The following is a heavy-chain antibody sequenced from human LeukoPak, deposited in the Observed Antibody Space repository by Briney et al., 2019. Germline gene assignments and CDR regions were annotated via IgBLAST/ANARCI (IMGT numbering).Heavy chain of an antibody. Sequence: NHGESLKISCKGSGYSFTSYWIGWVRQMPGKGLEWMGIIYPGDSDTRYSPSFQGQVTISADKSISTAYLQWSSLKASDTAMYYCATYRRDCSSTSCSSYYYYGMDVWGQGTTVTVSS. CDR3: ATYRRDCSSTSCSSYYYYGMDV. V-gene: IGHV5-51*01. D-gene: IGHD2-2*01. CDR2: IYPGDSDT. J-gene: IGHJ6*02. CDR1: GYSFTSYW.